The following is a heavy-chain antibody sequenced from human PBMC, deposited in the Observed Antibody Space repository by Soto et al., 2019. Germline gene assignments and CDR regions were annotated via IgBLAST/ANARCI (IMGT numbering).Heavy chain of an antibody. V-gene: IGHV4-59*08. CDR2: IYYSGST. CDR3: ARLGWVSVAGTFRVYSCYTDV. J-gene: IGHJ6*03. D-gene: IGHD2-15*01. CDR1: GGSISSYY. Sequence: SETLSLTCTVSGGSISSYYWSWIRQPPGKGLEWIGYIYYSGSTNYNPSLKSRVTISVDTSKNQFSLKLSSVTAADTAVYYCARLGWVSVAGTFRVYSCYTDVWGKGPSVTVFS.